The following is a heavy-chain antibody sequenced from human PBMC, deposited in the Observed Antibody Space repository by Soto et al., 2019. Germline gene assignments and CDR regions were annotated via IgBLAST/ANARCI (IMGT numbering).Heavy chain of an antibody. CDR2: INGGGGHT. CDR1: GFDFSSYA. J-gene: IGHJ4*02. D-gene: IGHD3-3*01. Sequence: QVLESGGGFVQPGGSLRLSCTASGFDFSSYAMNWVRQAPGRGLEWVSTINGGGGHTYFADSVRGRFNVSRDNSDNTLVLEMSSLRAEDTALYFGAKAPDYVLWSGRPPTFDSWGQGTLVTVSS. V-gene: IGHV3-23*01. CDR3: AKAPDYVLWSGRPPTFDS.